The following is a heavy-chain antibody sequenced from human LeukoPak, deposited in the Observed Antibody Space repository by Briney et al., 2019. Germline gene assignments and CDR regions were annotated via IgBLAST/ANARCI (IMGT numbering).Heavy chain of an antibody. J-gene: IGHJ3*02. CDR2: IKQEGSEK. D-gene: IGHD6-6*01. CDR1: GFTFSSYW. V-gene: IGHV3-7*03. CDR3: ARVYSSTSGKNAFDI. Sequence: GGFLRLSCAVSGFTFSSYWMSWVRQAPGKGLEWVANIKQEGSEKTYVDSVKGRFTISRDNAQNSLYLQMNSLRAEDTAVYYCARVYSSTSGKNAFDIWGQGTMVTVSS.